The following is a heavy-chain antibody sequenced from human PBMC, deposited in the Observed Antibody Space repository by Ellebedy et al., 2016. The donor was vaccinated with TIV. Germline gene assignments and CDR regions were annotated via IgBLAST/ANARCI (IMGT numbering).Heavy chain of an antibody. J-gene: IGHJ4*02. CDR1: GFTFSSHW. CDR3: AGRGY. V-gene: IGHV3-74*01. Sequence: GESLKISXAASGFTFSSHWMHWVRQAPGKGLVWVSRINTDGSTTNYADSVKGRFAISRDNAKSSVYLQMNGLRADDTAVYYCAGRGYWGQGTLVTVSS. CDR2: INTDGSTT.